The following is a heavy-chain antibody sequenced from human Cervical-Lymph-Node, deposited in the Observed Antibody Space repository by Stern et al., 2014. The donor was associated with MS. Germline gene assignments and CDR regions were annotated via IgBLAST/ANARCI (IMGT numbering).Heavy chain of an antibody. CDR3: ARDLSAAFSSSWDY. V-gene: IGHV1-3*01. D-gene: IGHD6-6*01. Sequence: QDQLVQSGPEVKKPGASVKVSCKTSGDTFTRSSIHWVRQAPGQSLAWMGWVNAGNGNTKYSEKFQGRVTITRDTSASTAYMDLSSLRPEDTAMYYCARDLSAAFSSSWDYWGQGTQVTVSS. CDR2: VNAGNGNT. CDR1: GDTFTRSS. J-gene: IGHJ4*02.